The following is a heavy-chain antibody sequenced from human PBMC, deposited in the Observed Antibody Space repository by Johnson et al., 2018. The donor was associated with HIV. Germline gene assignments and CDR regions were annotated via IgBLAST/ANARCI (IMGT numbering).Heavy chain of an antibody. CDR1: GFTFSSYG. D-gene: IGHD3-9*01. CDR3: AKDIRLVSAYYDILSGTSFDAFDI. CDR2: IRYDGSNR. J-gene: IGHJ3*02. V-gene: IGHV3-30*02. Sequence: HVQLVESGGGSVKPGGSLRLSCAASGFTFSSYGMHWVRQAPGKGLEWVAFIRYDGSNRYYADSVKGRFTISRDNSKNTLYLQMNSLRAEDTAVYYCAKDIRLVSAYYDILSGTSFDAFDIWGQGTMVTVSS.